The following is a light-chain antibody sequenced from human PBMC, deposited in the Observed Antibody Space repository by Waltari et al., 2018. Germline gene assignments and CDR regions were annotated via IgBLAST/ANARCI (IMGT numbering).Light chain of an antibody. CDR3: QAWDNNRVV. Sequence: SYELTQPPSVSVSPGQTARITCSGDKLGDKYVCWYQQKPGQSPVLVIYEDRKRPSGIPARFSGSNSGNTATLTISGTQAMDEADYYCQAWDNNRVVLGGGTKLTV. CDR2: EDR. CDR1: KLGDKY. V-gene: IGLV3-1*01. J-gene: IGLJ2*01.